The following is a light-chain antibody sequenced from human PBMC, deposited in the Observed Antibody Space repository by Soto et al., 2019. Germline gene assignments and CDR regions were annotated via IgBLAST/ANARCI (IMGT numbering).Light chain of an antibody. CDR1: QSVYNDY. CDR3: QQYGSSPPLT. J-gene: IGKJ4*01. CDR2: DAS. Sequence: EVVLTQSPGTLSLSPGERATLSCRASQSVYNDYFAWYQQKPGQAPRLLIYDASSRATGIPDRFSSSGSGTEFTLTITRLEPEDSALYYCQQYGSSPPLTFGGGTKVEIK. V-gene: IGKV3-20*01.